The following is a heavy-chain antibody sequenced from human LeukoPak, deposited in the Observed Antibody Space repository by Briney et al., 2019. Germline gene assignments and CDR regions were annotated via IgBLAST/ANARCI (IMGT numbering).Heavy chain of an antibody. CDR2: IYYSGST. CDR3: ARSTCSGGSCSIDY. D-gene: IGHD2-15*01. V-gene: IGHV4-59*01. CDR1: GGSISSYY. Sequence: SETLSLTCTVSGGSISSYYWSWIRQPPGKGLEWIGYIYYSGSTNYNPSLKSRVTISVDTSKSQFSLKLSSVTAADTAVYYCARSTCSGGSCSIDYWGQGTLVTVSS. J-gene: IGHJ4*02.